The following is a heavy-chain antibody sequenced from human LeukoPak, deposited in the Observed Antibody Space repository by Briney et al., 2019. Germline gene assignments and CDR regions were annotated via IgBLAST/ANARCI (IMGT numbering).Heavy chain of an antibody. CDR2: ISAYNGNT. J-gene: IGHJ4*02. CDR1: GYTFINYG. CDR3: ARGTSSSFDY. Sequence: ASVKVSCKASGYTFINYGISWVRQAPGQGPEWMGWISAYNGNTNYAQNLQGRVTMTTDTSTSTAYMVLRSLRSDDTAVYYCARGTSSSFDYWGQGTLVTVSS. D-gene: IGHD6-13*01. V-gene: IGHV1-18*01.